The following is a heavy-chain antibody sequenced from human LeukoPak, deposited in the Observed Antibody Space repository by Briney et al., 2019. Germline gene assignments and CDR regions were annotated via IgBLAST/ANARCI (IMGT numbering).Heavy chain of an antibody. Sequence: WETLSLTCAVSGYSISSGYYWGWIRQPPGKGLEWIGSIYHSGGTYYNPSLKSRVTISVDTSKNQFSLKLSSVTAADTAVYYCARGGIAAAAPFDYWGQGTLVTVSS. CDR1: GYSISSGYY. D-gene: IGHD6-13*01. J-gene: IGHJ4*02. V-gene: IGHV4-38-2*01. CDR3: ARGGIAAAAPFDY. CDR2: IYHSGGT.